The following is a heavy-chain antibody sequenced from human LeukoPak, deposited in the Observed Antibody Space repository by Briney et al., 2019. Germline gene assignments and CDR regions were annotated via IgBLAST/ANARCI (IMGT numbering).Heavy chain of an antibody. V-gene: IGHV4-39*01. J-gene: IGHJ6*03. Sequence: SKTLSLTCTVSGGSIRSSSYWWGWIRQPPGKGLEWIGSIYYSGSTYYNPSLKSRVTISVDTSKNQFSLNLSSVTAADTAVYYCARLHYGGNYGYYYYYMDVWGKGTTVTISS. CDR1: GGSIRSSSYW. CDR2: IYYSGST. D-gene: IGHD4-23*01. CDR3: ARLHYGGNYGYYYYYMDV.